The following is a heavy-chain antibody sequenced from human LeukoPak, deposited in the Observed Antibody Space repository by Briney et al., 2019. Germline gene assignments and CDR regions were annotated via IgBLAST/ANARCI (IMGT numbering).Heavy chain of an antibody. D-gene: IGHD2-2*01. CDR2: INPSGGST. J-gene: IGHJ5*02. CDR1: GYTFTSYY. CDR3: ARGDIVVVPAGLGDWFDP. Sequence: ASVKVSCKASGYTFTSYYMHWVRQAPGQGLEWMGIINPSGGSTSYAQKFQGRVTMTRDTSTSTVYMELSSLRSEDTAVYYCARGDIVVVPAGLGDWFDPWGQGTLVTVSS. V-gene: IGHV1-46*01.